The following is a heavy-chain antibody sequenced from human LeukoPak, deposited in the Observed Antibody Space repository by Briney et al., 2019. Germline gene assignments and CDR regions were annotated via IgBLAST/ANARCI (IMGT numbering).Heavy chain of an antibody. Sequence: GGSLRLSCAASGFTFSNYGMHWVRQAPGKGLEWVALIRFDGSNKYYADSVKGRFTISRDNSRNTLYLQMNSLRSEDTAVYYCAKDGEWLALYYYHYMDVWGKGTTVTISS. D-gene: IGHD6-19*01. CDR2: IRFDGSNK. V-gene: IGHV3-30*02. CDR1: GFTFSNYG. J-gene: IGHJ6*03. CDR3: AKDGEWLALYYYHYMDV.